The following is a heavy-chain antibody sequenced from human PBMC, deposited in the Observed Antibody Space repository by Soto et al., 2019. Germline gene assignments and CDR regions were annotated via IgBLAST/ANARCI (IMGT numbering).Heavy chain of an antibody. CDR2: IYYSGST. CDR3: ARECTTVVTQYFDY. J-gene: IGHJ4*02. V-gene: IGHV4-30-4*01. D-gene: IGHD4-17*01. CDR1: GGSISSGDYY. Sequence: SETLSLTCTVSGGSISSGDYYWSWIRQPPGKGLEWIGYIYYSGSTYYNPSLKSRVTISVDTSKNQFSLKLSSVTAADTAVYYCARECTTVVTQYFDYWGQGTLVTVSS.